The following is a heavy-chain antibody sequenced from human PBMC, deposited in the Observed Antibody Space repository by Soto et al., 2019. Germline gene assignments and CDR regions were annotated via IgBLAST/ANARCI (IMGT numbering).Heavy chain of an antibody. Sequence: SQTLSLTCAISGDSVSSNSAAWNWIRQSPSRGLEWLGRTYYRSKWYTDYAVSVKSRTTINPDTSKNQFSLQLNSVTPEDTAVYFCAREYCSGTSCSIFDYWGQGTLVTVSS. D-gene: IGHD2-2*01. CDR1: GDSVSSNSAA. J-gene: IGHJ4*02. CDR2: TYYRSKWYT. CDR3: AREYCSGTSCSIFDY. V-gene: IGHV6-1*01.